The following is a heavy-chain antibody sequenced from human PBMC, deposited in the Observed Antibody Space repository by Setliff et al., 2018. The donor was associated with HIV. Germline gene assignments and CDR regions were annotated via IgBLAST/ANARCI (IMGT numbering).Heavy chain of an antibody. CDR3: ARPSTGGGYNYWYFDL. Sequence: SETLCLTCTVSGGSISSYYWSWIRQSPGKGLEWIGYTYTSGSTNYNHNPSLKSRVTISVDTSKNRFSLKLSSVTAADTAVYYCARPSTGGGYNYWYFDLWGRGTLVTVSS. CDR2: TYTSGST. D-gene: IGHD5-12*01. J-gene: IGHJ2*01. V-gene: IGHV4-4*09. CDR1: GGSISSYY.